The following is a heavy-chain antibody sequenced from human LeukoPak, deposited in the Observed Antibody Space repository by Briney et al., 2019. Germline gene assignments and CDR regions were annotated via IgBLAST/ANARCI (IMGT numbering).Heavy chain of an antibody. D-gene: IGHD1-26*01. V-gene: IGHV3-23*01. CDR2: ISGSGGST. J-gene: IGHJ5*02. CDR3: AKDPWNSGSLNWFDP. CDR1: GFTFSSYA. Sequence: PGGSLRLSCAASGFTFSSYAMSWVRQAPGKGLEWVSSISGSGGSTYYADSVKGRFTISRDNSKNTLYLQMNSLRAEDTAVYYCAKDPWNSGSLNWFDPWGQGTLVTVSS.